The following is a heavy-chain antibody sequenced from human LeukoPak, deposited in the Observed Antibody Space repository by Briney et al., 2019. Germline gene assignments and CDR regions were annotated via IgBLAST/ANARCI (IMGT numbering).Heavy chain of an antibody. CDR1: GFTFSDHY. Sequence: GGSLRLSCAASGFTFSDHYMDWVRQAPGKGLEWVGRIKNKANSYTSEYAASVKGRFTISRDDSKNSLYLQMNSLKCEDTAVYYCAREWDSGSYYLGYFDYWGQGTLVTVSS. D-gene: IGHD1-26*01. CDR3: AREWDSGSYYLGYFDY. CDR2: IKNKANSYTS. J-gene: IGHJ4*02. V-gene: IGHV3-72*01.